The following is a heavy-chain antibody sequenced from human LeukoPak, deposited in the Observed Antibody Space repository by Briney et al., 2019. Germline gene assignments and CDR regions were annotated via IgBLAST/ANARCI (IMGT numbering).Heavy chain of an antibody. CDR3: ARGALRITIFGVVIDGQNHFDY. D-gene: IGHD3-3*01. J-gene: IGHJ4*02. CDR1: GFTFNNAW. Sequence: GGSLRLSCTASGFTFNNAWMSWVRQAPGKGLEWVGRIKSRSDGGATDYSAPVTGRFTISRDNSKNTLYLQMNSLRSDDTAVYYCARGALRITIFGVVIDGQNHFDYWGQGTLVTVSS. V-gene: IGHV3-15*01. CDR2: IKSRSDGGAT.